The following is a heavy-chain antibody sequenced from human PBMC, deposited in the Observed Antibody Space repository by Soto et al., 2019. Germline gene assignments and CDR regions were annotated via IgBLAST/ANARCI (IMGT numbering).Heavy chain of an antibody. D-gene: IGHD1-26*01. Sequence: XQTLSLTWSSSGCSVCSNSGSWTCMRQSPSRGLEWLGRTYYRSKWYNDYAVSVKSRITINPDTSKDQFSLQLNSVTPEDTAVYYCARGYPRYFDYWGQGTLVTVSS. CDR2: TYYRSKWYN. V-gene: IGHV6-1*01. CDR1: GCSVCSNSGS. CDR3: ARGYPRYFDY. J-gene: IGHJ4*02.